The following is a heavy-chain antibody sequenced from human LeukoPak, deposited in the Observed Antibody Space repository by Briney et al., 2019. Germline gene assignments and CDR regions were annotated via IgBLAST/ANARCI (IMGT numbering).Heavy chain of an antibody. Sequence: GGSLRLSCAASGFTFSSYSMNWVRQAPGKGLEWVSSISSSSSYIYYADSMKGRFAISRDNSKNTLYLQMNSLRAEDTAVYYCAKDPLLLRYFDWLPNYLDYWGQGTLVTVSS. D-gene: IGHD3-9*01. CDR3: AKDPLLLRYFDWLPNYLDY. CDR2: ISSSSSYI. V-gene: IGHV3-21*01. J-gene: IGHJ4*02. CDR1: GFTFSSYS.